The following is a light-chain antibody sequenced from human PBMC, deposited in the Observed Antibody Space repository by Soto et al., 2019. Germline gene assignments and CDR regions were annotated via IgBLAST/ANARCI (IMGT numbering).Light chain of an antibody. CDR2: AAS. V-gene: IGKV1D-12*01. CDR3: QQADTFPIT. Sequence: IRMSQSPSLLSASTGDRVTISCQASQGISRSLAWYQQKPGKAPKLLIYAASSLQSGVPSRFSGSGFGTDFTLTISSLQPEDSAIYYCQQADTFPITFGQGTRLEVK. CDR1: QGISRS. J-gene: IGKJ5*01.